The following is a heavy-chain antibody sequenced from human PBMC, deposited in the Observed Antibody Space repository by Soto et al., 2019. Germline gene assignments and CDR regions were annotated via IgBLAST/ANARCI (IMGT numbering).Heavy chain of an antibody. CDR1: GFTVSSNY. V-gene: IGHV3-66*01. Sequence: EVQLVESGGGLVQPGGSLRLSCAASGFTVSSNYMSWVRQAPGKGLEWVSVIYSGGSTYYADSVKGRFTISRDNSKNTLYLQMNSLRAEDTAVYYCARYGAATLEAEYFQHWGQGTLVTVSS. CDR2: IYSGGST. D-gene: IGHD2-15*01. J-gene: IGHJ1*01. CDR3: ARYGAATLEAEYFQH.